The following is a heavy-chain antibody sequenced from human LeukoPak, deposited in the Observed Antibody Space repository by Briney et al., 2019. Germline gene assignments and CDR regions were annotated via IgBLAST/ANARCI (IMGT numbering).Heavy chain of an antibody. CDR2: ITNDGSST. D-gene: IGHD4-23*01. V-gene: IGHV3-74*01. CDR1: GLTFSSHW. Sequence: GGSLRLSCAASGLTFSSHWMHWVRQAPGNGLVWVTRITNDGSSTTYADSVKGRFTISRDNAKNMLYLQVNSLRVEDTAVYYCARGRPHGNDYWGQGTLVTVSS. CDR3: ARGRPHGNDY. J-gene: IGHJ4*02.